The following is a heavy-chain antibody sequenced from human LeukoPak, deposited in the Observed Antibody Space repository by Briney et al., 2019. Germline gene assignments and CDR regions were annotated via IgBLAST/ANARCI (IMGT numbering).Heavy chain of an antibody. D-gene: IGHD4-17*01. V-gene: IGHV3-30-3*01. CDR1: GFTFSSYA. CDR2: ISYDGSNK. CDR3: ARAPTDDYGDYSFDY. J-gene: IGHJ4*02. Sequence: PGGSLRLSCAASGFTFSSYAMHWVRQAPGKGLEWVAVISYDGSNKYYADSVKGRFTISRDNSKNTLYLQMNSLRAEDTAVYYCARAPTDDYGDYSFDYWGQGTLVTVSS.